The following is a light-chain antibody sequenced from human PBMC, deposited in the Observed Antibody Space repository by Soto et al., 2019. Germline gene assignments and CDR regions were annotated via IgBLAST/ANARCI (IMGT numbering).Light chain of an antibody. Sequence: IVMAQSPATLSVCPWPTASLSCRASQSVSTTVAWYHQKPGQAPRLLVYGASTRATGIPARFSGSGAGTDFTLTITSLQSEDFGVYFCQQYKDWPTTFGQGTKVDI. CDR3: QQYKDWPTT. CDR2: GAS. V-gene: IGKV3-15*01. CDR1: QSVSTT. J-gene: IGKJ1*01.